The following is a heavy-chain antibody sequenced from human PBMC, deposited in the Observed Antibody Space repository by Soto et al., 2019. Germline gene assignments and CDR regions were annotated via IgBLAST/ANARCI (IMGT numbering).Heavy chain of an antibody. CDR2: AYYSGDT. D-gene: IGHD2-8*01. CDR1: GGSISRYY. J-gene: IGHJ5*02. V-gene: IGHV4-59*01. Sequence: QVQLQESGPGVVKASETLSLTCSVSGGSISRYYWSWIRQPPGKGLEWIGYAYYSGDTGYNPSLQSRVTMAGDTSKNQVSLKLPSVTSAATAVYYCARDRSTYGGGGTGEVKENWFDPWGQGALVTVSS. CDR3: ARDRSTYGGGGTGEVKENWFDP.